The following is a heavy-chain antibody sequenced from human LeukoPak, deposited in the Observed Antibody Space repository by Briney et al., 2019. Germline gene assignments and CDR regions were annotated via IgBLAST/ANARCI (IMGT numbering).Heavy chain of an antibody. CDR3: LYYYDSSGPTE. J-gene: IGHJ4*02. D-gene: IGHD3-22*01. CDR1: GFTFTNAW. V-gene: IGHV3-15*01. CDR2: IKSKSDGGTT. Sequence: GGSLRLSCEASGFTFTNAWMSWVRQAPGKGLEWVGRIKSKSDGGTTDYTAPVKGRFTISRDDSKNTLYLQMNSLKTEDTAVYYCLYYYDSSGPTEWGQGTLVTVSS.